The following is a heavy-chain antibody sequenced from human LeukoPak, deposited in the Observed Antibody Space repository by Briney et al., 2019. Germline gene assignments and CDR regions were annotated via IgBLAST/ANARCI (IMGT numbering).Heavy chain of an antibody. V-gene: IGHV2-5*01. D-gene: IGHD3-3*01. Sequence: SGPTLVNPTQTLTLTGTFSGFSLSTSGVGVGWIRQPPGKALEWLALIYWNDDKRYSPSLKSRLTITKDTSKNQVVLTMTNMDPVDTATYYCAHSFSYWRFSEWYFNWFDPWGQGTLVTVSS. CDR2: IYWNDDK. CDR1: GFSLSTSGVG. J-gene: IGHJ5*02. CDR3: AHSFSYWRFSEWYFNWFDP.